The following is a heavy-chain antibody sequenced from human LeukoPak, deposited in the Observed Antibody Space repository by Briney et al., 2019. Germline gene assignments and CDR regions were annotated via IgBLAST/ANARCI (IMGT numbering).Heavy chain of an antibody. CDR3: TRDLPYSSSWESIDY. CDR1: GYTFISYG. Sequence: ASVKVSCKASGYTFISYGINWVRQAPGQGPEWMGWISAYNGNTKYAQNLQGRVTMTTDTSTSTAYMELRSLRSDDTAVYYCTRDLPYSSSWESIDYWGQGTLVTVSS. CDR2: ISAYNGNT. V-gene: IGHV1-18*01. D-gene: IGHD6-13*01. J-gene: IGHJ4*02.